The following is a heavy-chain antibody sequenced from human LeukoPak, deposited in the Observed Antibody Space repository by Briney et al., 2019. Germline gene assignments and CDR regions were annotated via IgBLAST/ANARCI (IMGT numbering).Heavy chain of an antibody. J-gene: IGHJ4*02. CDR1: GGSFSGYY. D-gene: IGHD3-10*01. CDR2: IQHSGST. V-gene: IGHV4-34*01. CDR3: ARSFAIRGAYRRLDY. Sequence: SETLSLTCAVYGGSFSGYYWSWIRQPPGKGLEWLGEIQHSGSTNYNPSLKSRVTISVDTSKNQISLKLSSVTAADTAVYYWARSFAIRGAYRRLDYWGQGTLVTVSS.